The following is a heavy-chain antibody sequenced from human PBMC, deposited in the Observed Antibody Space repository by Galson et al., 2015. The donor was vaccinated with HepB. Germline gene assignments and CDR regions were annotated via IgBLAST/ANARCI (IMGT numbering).Heavy chain of an antibody. CDR2: ISSNTLYT. J-gene: IGHJ4*02. CDR3: ARVADADYGGHTHFDS. V-gene: IGHV3-11*06. Sequence: SLRLSCAVSGFTFSDYYMSWIRQAPGKGLEWISYISSNTLYTNYADSVKGRFTISRDNAKNSLFLQINGLRAEDTAVYYCARVADADYGGHTHFDSWGQGTLVTVSS. D-gene: IGHD4-23*01. CDR1: GFTFSDYY.